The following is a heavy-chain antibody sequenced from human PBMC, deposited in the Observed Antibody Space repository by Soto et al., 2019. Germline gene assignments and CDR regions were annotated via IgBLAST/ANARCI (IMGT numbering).Heavy chain of an antibody. Sequence: QVQLVQSGAEVKKPGASVKVSCKTSGYTFTGYNLHWVRQAPGQGLEWMGWISPNSGGTYYAQKFLGRVTMTRDTSISTAYMELSRLRSDDTTVYYCARDRLPGDGYNFHDYYAMDVWGQGTTVTVSS. J-gene: IGHJ6*02. V-gene: IGHV1-2*02. CDR1: GYTFTGYN. CDR2: ISPNSGGT. CDR3: ARDRLPGDGYNFHDYYAMDV. D-gene: IGHD5-12*01.